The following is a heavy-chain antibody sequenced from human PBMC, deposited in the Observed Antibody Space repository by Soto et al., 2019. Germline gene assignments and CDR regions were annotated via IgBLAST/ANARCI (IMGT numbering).Heavy chain of an antibody. V-gene: IGHV3-21*04. CDR2: ISSISSYI. D-gene: IGHD6-19*01. CDR3: AKGMSGWYYFDY. J-gene: IGHJ4*02. CDR1: GFTFSSYS. Sequence: PGGSLRLSCAASGFTFSSYSMNWVRQAPGKGLEWVSSISSISSYIYYTDSVKGRFTISRDNSRSSLYLQMNSLRAEDTALYYCAKGMSGWYYFDYWGQGTLVTVSS.